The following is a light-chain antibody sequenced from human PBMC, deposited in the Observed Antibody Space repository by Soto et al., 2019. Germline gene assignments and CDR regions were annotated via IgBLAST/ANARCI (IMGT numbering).Light chain of an antibody. CDR2: EVT. CDR1: SSDVGGYDY. J-gene: IGLJ1*01. V-gene: IGLV2-14*01. Sequence: QSVLTQPASVSGSPGQSIAISCTGTSSDVGGYDYVSWYQQQPDKAPKFMIYEVTKRPSGVSNRFSGSKSGNTASLTISGLQAEDEADYYCNSQTSGSTRVLGTGTKVTVL. CDR3: NSQTSGSTRV.